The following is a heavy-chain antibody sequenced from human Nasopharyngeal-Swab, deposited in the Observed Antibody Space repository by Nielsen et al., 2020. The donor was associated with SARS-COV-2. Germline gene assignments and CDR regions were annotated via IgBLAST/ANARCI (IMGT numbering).Heavy chain of an antibody. Sequence: GESLKISCAASGFTFSSYAMSWVRQVPRKGLEWVSAISGSGGSTYYADSVKGRFTISRDNSKNTLYLQMNSLRAEDTAVYYCARRGYSYGIYWYFDLWGRGTLVTVSS. D-gene: IGHD5-18*01. V-gene: IGHV3-23*01. CDR3: ARRGYSYGIYWYFDL. CDR1: GFTFSSYA. J-gene: IGHJ2*01. CDR2: ISGSGGST.